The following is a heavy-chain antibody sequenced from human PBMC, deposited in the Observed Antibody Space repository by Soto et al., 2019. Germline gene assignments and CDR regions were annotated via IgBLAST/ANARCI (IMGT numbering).Heavy chain of an antibody. J-gene: IGHJ4*02. CDR3: ARGDSAYDPLDY. CDR2: IYHSGST. V-gene: IGHV4-59*12. Sequence: SETLSLTCTVSGGSISSYYWNWIRQPPGKGLEWIGYIYHSGSTNYNPSLKSRVTISVDKSKNQFSLKLSSVTAADTAVYYCARGDSAYDPLDYWGQGTLVTVSS. CDR1: GGSISSYY. D-gene: IGHD5-12*01.